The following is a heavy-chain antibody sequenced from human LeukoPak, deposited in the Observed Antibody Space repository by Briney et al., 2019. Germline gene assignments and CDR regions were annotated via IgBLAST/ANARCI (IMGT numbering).Heavy chain of an antibody. Sequence: ASVKVSCKVSGYTLTELSMHWVRQAPGKGLEWMGGSDPEDGETIYAQKFQGRVTMTEDTSTDTAYMELSSLRSEDTAVYYCATFTGGSYSASRALDIWGQGTMVTVSS. CDR2: SDPEDGET. CDR3: ATFTGGSYSASRALDI. V-gene: IGHV1-24*01. J-gene: IGHJ3*02. CDR1: GYTLTELS. D-gene: IGHD1-26*01.